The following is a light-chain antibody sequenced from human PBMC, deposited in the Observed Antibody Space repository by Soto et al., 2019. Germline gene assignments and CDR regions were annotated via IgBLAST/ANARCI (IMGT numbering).Light chain of an antibody. CDR3: QQYNSRPLT. V-gene: IGKV3-15*01. CDR1: QSISRN. CDR2: AAS. Sequence: EIVMTQSPAILSVSPGERATLSCRASQSISRNLAWYQQKPGQAPRLLIYAASTRATGLPARFSGSGSGTEFTLTISSLQSEDFAVYYCQQYNSRPLTFGGGTKVEIK. J-gene: IGKJ4*01.